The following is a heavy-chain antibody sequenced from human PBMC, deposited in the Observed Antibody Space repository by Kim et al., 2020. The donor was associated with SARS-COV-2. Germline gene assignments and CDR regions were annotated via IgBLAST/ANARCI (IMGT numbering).Heavy chain of an antibody. CDR3: AFHLVLAGRRGYNWFDP. J-gene: IGHJ5*02. V-gene: IGHV4-34*01. D-gene: IGHD3-10*01. CDR1: GGSFSGYY. CDR2: INHSGST. Sequence: SETLSLTCAVYGGSFSGYYWSWIRQPPGKGLEWIGEINHSGSTNYNPSLKSRVTISVDTSKNQFSLKLSSVTAADTAVYYCAFHLVLAGRRGYNWFDPCGQGTLVTVAS.